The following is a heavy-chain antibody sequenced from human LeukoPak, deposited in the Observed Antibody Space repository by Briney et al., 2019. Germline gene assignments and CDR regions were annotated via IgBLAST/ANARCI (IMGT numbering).Heavy chain of an antibody. CDR3: ARTPSYYYYGMDV. CDR2: IWYDGSNK. V-gene: IGHV3-33*01. CDR1: GFTFSSYG. Sequence: GGSLRLSCAASGFTFSSYGMHWVRQAPGKGLEWVAVIWYDGSNKYYADSVKGRFIISRDNSKNTLYLQMNSLRAEDTAVYYCARTPSYYYYGMDVWGQGTTVTVSS. J-gene: IGHJ6*02.